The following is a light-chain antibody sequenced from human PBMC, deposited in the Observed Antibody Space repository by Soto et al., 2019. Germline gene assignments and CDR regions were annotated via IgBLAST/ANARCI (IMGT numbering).Light chain of an antibody. V-gene: IGLV2-8*01. J-gene: IGLJ2*01. CDR1: IGDVGGYNY. CDR3: SSYAGNNIVV. Sequence: QSALTQPPSVSGSPGQSVTISCSGTIGDVGGYNYVSWYQQHPGTAPKLVIYEVSERPSAVPDRFSGSKSGNTASLTVSGLRADDEADYYCSSYAGNNIVVFGGGTKLTVL. CDR2: EVS.